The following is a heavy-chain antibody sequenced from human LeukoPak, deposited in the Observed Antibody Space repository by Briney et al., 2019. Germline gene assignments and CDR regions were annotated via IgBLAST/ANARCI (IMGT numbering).Heavy chain of an antibody. V-gene: IGHV1-69*05. J-gene: IGHJ6*03. D-gene: IGHD2-2*01. Sequence: SVKVSCKASGGTFSSYAISWVRQAPGQGLEWVGGIIPIFGTANYAQKFQGRVTITTDESTSTAYMELSSLRSEDTAVYYCARGLWAVPAVHMDVWGKGTTVTVSS. CDR3: ARGLWAVPAVHMDV. CDR1: GGTFSSYA. CDR2: IIPIFGTA.